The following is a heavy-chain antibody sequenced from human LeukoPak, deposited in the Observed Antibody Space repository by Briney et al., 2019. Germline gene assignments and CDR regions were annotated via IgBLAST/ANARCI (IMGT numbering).Heavy chain of an antibody. V-gene: IGHV4-59*08. J-gene: IGHJ4*02. CDR1: GGSISSYY. CDR3: ARSEINDYMNF. CDR2: IYYSGST. D-gene: IGHD3/OR15-3a*01. Sequence: PSETLSLTCTVSGGSISSYYWSWIRQPPGKGLEWIGYIYYSGSTNYNPSLKSRVTISVDTSKNLFSLNLATVTAADTAIYFCARSEINDYMNFWGQGLQVIVSS.